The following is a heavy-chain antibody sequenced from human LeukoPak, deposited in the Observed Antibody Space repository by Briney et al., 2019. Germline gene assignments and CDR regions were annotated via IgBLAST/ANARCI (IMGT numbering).Heavy chain of an antibody. J-gene: IGHJ3*02. CDR2: ISAYNGNT. CDR1: GGTFSSYG. CDR3: ARDLVYCSSTSCPPDAFDI. D-gene: IGHD2-2*01. V-gene: IGHV1-18*01. Sequence: GSSVKVSCKASGGTFSSYGISWVRQAPGQGLEWMGWISAYNGNTNYAQKLQGRVTMTTDTSTSTAYMELRSLRSDDTAVYYCARDLVYCSSTSCPPDAFDIWGQGTMVTVSS.